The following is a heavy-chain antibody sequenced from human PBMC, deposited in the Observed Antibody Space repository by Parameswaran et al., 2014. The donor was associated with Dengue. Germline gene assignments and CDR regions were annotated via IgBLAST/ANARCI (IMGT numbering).Heavy chain of an antibody. Sequence: VRQAPGKGLEWIGEINHSGSTNYNPSLKSRVTLSVDTSKNQFSLKLSSVTAADTAMYYCARKQADTPGMYYFDSWGQGTLVTVSS. CDR2: INHSGST. V-gene: IGHV4-34*01. D-gene: IGHD2-15*01. CDR3: ARKQADTPGMYYFDS. J-gene: IGHJ4*02.